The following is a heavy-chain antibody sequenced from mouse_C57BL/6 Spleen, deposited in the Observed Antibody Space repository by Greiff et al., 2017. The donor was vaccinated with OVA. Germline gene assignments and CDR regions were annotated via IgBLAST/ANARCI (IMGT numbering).Heavy chain of an antibody. D-gene: IGHD2-12*01. CDR3: ARSELLPFDY. J-gene: IGHJ2*01. Sequence: DVKLVESGGGLVQPGGSLSLSCAASGFTFTDYYMSWVRQPPGKALEWLGFIRNKANGYTTEYSASVKGRFTISRDNSQSILYLQMNALRAEDSATYYCARSELLPFDYWGQGTTLTVSS. V-gene: IGHV7-3*01. CDR1: GFTFTDYY. CDR2: IRNKANGYTT.